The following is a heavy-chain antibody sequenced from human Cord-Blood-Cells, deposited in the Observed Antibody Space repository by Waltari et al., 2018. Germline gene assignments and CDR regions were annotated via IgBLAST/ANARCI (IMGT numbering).Heavy chain of an antibody. CDR3: ARREAFDI. Sequence: QLQLQESGPGLVKPSETLSLTCTVSGGSIRSSSYYWGWIRQPPGKGLEWIGSIYYSGRTNYNPSLKSRVTISVDTSKNQFSLKLSSVTAADTAVYYCARREAFDIWGQGTMVTVSS. J-gene: IGHJ3*02. CDR1: GGSIRSSSYY. V-gene: IGHV4-39*01. CDR2: IYYSGRT.